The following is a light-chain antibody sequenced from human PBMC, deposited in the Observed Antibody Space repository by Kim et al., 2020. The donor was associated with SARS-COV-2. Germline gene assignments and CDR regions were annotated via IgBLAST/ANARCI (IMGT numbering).Light chain of an antibody. CDR2: DAS. CDR1: QSITRW. V-gene: IGKV1-5*01. J-gene: IGKJ2*01. Sequence: DIQMTQSPTTLSASVGDRVTMTCRASQSITRWLACYQQKPGKAPKLLIYDASSLKRGVPSMFSGSGSRTEFTLTISSLKPDEFATYYCHQYNSYSHTSAQGPKLEI. CDR3: HQYNSYSHT.